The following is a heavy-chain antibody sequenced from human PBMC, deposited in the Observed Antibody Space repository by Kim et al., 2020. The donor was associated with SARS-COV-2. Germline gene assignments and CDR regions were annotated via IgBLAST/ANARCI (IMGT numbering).Heavy chain of an antibody. CDR3: TTDQALIYADLDY. V-gene: IGHV3-15*01. Sequence: GGSLRLSCAASGFTFTNAWMSWVRQAPGKGLEWVGRIKSKTDGGTTDYAAPVKGRFSISRDDSKDTLYLRINSLKTEYTAVYYCTTDQALIYADLDYWG. CDR2: IKSKTDGGTT. D-gene: IGHD3-16*01. J-gene: IGHJ4*01. CDR1: GFTFTNAW.